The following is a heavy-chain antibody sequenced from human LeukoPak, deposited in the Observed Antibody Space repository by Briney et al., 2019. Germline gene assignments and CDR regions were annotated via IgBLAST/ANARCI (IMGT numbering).Heavy chain of an antibody. CDR1: GFTFSSYA. CDR2: ISGSGGST. D-gene: IGHD3-3*01. J-gene: IGHJ5*02. V-gene: IGHV3-23*01. CDR3: AKVWYYDFWSGPFDP. Sequence: PGGSLRLSCAASGFTFSSYAMSWVRQAPGKGLEWVSAISGSGGSTYYADSVKGRFTISRDNSKNTLYLQMNSLRAEDTAVYYCAKVWYYDFWSGPFDPWGQGTLVTVSS.